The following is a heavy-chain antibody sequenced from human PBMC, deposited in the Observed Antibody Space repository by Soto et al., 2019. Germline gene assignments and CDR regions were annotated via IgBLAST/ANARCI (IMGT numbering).Heavy chain of an antibody. J-gene: IGHJ6*01. CDR1: GGTFSSYA. D-gene: IGHD4-17*01. V-gene: IGHV1-69*12. CDR2: IIPIFGTA. CDR3: AREREVGDYDYDYYGMDV. Sequence: QVQLVQSGAELKKPGSSVKVSCKASGGTFSSYAISWVRQAPGQGLEWMGGIIPIFGTANYAQKFQGRVTITADDSTSTAYIDLRSLRSEDTAVYYCAREREVGDYDYDYYGMDVWGQGTTVTVAS.